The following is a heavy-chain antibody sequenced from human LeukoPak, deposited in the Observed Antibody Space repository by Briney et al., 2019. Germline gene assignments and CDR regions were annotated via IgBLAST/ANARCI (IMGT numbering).Heavy chain of an antibody. CDR2: IYYSGST. Sequence: SETLSLTCTVSGGSNSSSSYYWGWIRQPPGKGLEWIGSIYYSGSTYYNPTLKSRVTISVDTSKNQFSLKLGSVTAADTAVYYCARGASPFGEFTYYYYYMDVWGKGTTVTVS. J-gene: IGHJ6*03. CDR3: ARGASPFGEFTYYYYYMDV. CDR1: GGSNSSSSYY. D-gene: IGHD3-10*01. V-gene: IGHV4-39*07.